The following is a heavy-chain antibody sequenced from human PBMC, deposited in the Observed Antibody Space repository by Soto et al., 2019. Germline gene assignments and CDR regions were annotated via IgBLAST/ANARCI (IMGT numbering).Heavy chain of an antibody. CDR1: GGSLSGSS. J-gene: IGHJ6*02. D-gene: IGHD6-13*01. Sequence: PSETQSITCATHGGSLSGSSWNWIRQFPGKALEWIGEINHSGSTNYNPSLKSRVTISVDTSENQFSLKLSSVTAADTAVYYCARGRIAAAGSPYYYYYGMDVWGQGTTVTVSS. CDR3: ARGRIAAAGSPYYYYYGMDV. CDR2: INHSGST. V-gene: IGHV4-34*01.